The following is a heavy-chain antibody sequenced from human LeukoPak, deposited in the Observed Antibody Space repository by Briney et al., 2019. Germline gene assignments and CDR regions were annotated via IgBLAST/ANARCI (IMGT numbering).Heavy chain of an antibody. CDR3: ARGRGYSGYVDY. Sequence: SETLSLTCAVYGASFSGYYWSWIRQPPGKGLEWIGEINHSGSTNYNPSLKSRVTISVDTSKNQFSLKLSSVTAADTAVYYCARGRGYSGYVDYWGQGTLVTVSS. CDR2: INHSGST. J-gene: IGHJ4*02. D-gene: IGHD5-12*01. CDR1: GASFSGYY. V-gene: IGHV4-34*01.